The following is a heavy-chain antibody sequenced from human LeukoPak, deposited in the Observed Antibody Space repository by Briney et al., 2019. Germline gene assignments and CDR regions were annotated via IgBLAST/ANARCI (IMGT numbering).Heavy chain of an antibody. CDR3: TSVSGWFGELTEIDY. CDR1: GFTFSSYW. CDR2: IKSKSDGGTR. Sequence: GGSLRLSCAASGFTFSSYWMHWVRQAPGKGLEWVGRIKSKSDGGTRDYAAPVKGRFTISRDDSKNMLYLEMNSLKTEDTAVYYCTSVSGWFGELTEIDYWGQGTLVTVSS. J-gene: IGHJ4*02. D-gene: IGHD3-10*01. V-gene: IGHV3-15*07.